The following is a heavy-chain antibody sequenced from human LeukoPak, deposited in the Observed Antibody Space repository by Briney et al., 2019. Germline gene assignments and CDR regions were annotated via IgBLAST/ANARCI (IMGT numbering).Heavy chain of an antibody. Sequence: HPGGSLRLSCAASGFTFSSHGISWVRQAPGKGLEWVSYISTRSTTIYYADSVKGRFTISRDNTKNSLYLQMNSLRAEDTAVYYCASHTGAGDTFRPFDIWGQGTMVTVSS. CDR3: ASHTGAGDTFRPFDI. D-gene: IGHD2-21*02. CDR1: GFTFSSHG. CDR2: ISTRSTTI. V-gene: IGHV3-48*04. J-gene: IGHJ3*02.